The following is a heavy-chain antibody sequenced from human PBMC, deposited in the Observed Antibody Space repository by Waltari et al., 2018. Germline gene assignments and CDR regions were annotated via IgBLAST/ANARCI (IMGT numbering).Heavy chain of an antibody. D-gene: IGHD3-22*01. CDR3: ERGVWRGYYYDSSGYPDY. J-gene: IGHJ4*02. CDR2: ISYSGST. Sequence: RQPPGKGLEWIGSISYSGSTYYNPSLKSRVTISVDTPKNEFSLKLSSVTAADTAVYYCERGVWRGYYYDSSGYPDYWGQGTLVTVSS. V-gene: IGHV4-39*01.